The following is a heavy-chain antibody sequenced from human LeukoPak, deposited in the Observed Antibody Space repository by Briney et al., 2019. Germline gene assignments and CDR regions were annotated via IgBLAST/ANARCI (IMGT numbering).Heavy chain of an antibody. CDR3: ARVVVTMVRGSRSGYWFDP. V-gene: IGHV1-2*02. Sequence: ASVKVSCKASGYTFTGYYMHWVRQAPGQGLEWMGWINPNSGGTNYAQKFQGRVTMTRDTSISTAYMELSRLRSDGTAVYYCARVVVTMVRGSRSGYWFDPWGQGTLVTVSS. J-gene: IGHJ5*02. D-gene: IGHD3-10*01. CDR2: INPNSGGT. CDR1: GYTFTGYY.